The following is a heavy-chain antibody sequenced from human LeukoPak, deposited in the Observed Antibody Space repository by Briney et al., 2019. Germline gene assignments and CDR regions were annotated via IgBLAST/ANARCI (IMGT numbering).Heavy chain of an antibody. CDR1: GGSFSSYY. V-gene: IGHV4-59*01. CDR3: ARGITFFDY. D-gene: IGHD2/OR15-2a*01. J-gene: IGHJ4*02. Sequence: PSETLSLTCTVSGGSFSSYYWTWIRQPPGKGLEWIGYIYYSVSITYNPSLKSQVTISLDTSKNQVSLKLSSVTAADTAVYYCARGITFFDYWGQGTLVTVSS. CDR2: IYYSVSI.